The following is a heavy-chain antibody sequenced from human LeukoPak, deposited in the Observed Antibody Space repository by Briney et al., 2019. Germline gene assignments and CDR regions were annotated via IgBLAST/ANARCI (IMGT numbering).Heavy chain of an antibody. D-gene: IGHD6-6*01. V-gene: IGHV1-18*01. CDR1: GYIFTNYG. J-gene: IGHJ4*02. Sequence: GSVKVSCKVCGYIFTNYGITCVRHAPGQGPAGMGHINPYKGNTNYAQNFQGRVTMTADTSSFTAYMELRSLTFDDTAVYYCSRVTGSSISSRSLLYWGQGTPVTVSS. CDR2: INPYKGNT. CDR3: SRVTGSSISSRSLLY.